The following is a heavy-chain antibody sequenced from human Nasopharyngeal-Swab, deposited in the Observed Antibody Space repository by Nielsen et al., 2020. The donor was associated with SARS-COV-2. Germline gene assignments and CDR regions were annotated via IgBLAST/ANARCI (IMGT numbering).Heavy chain of an antibody. CDR1: GFTFSSYA. CDR2: ISSNGGST. CDR3: AKDIAAAGS. V-gene: IGHV3-64*04. D-gene: IGHD6-13*01. Sequence: GESLKISCSASGFTFSSYAMHWVRQAPGKGLEYVSAISSNGGSTYYADSVKGRFTISRDNSKNTLYLQMNSLRAEDTAVYYCAKDIAAAGSWGQGTLVTVSS. J-gene: IGHJ5*02.